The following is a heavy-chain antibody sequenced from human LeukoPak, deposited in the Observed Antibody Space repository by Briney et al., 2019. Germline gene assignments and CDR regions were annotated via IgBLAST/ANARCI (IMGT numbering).Heavy chain of an antibody. J-gene: IGHJ4*02. CDR1: GYYFTNFW. CDR3: ARLVEAPWRFTTSSGLLDF. D-gene: IGHD1-1*01. Sequence: GESLKISCEGSGYYFTNFWIGWVRQMPGNGLEWMGIIFPGDSDTKYSPSFQGRVTISADKSISTAYLQWTSVQASDTAIYYCARLVEAPWRFTTSSGLLDFWGQGTLVTVSS. V-gene: IGHV5-51*01. CDR2: IFPGDSDT.